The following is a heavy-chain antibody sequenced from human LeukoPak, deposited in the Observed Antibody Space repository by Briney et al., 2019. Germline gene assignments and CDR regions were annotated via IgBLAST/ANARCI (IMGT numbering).Heavy chain of an antibody. V-gene: IGHV3-53*01. CDR1: GFTVSSNY. D-gene: IGHD4-23*01. CDR3: VKASPYGGTSY. CDR2: IYSGGST. Sequence: GGSLRLSCAASGFTVSSNYMSWVRQAPGKGLEWVSVIYSGGSTYYADSVKGRFTISRDNSKNTLYLQMNSLRAEDTAVYYCVKASPYGGTSYWGQGTLVTVSS. J-gene: IGHJ4*02.